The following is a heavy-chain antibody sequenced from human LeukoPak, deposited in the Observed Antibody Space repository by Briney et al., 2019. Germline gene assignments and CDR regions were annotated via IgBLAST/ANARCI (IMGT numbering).Heavy chain of an antibody. CDR3: ARRGRGLGFDY. CDR2: INPSGGST. D-gene: IGHD4-17*01. CDR1: GYTFTSYY. V-gene: IGHV1-46*01. Sequence: ASVKVSCKASGYTFTSYYLHWVRQAPGEGLEWMGIINPSGGSTSYGQKFQGRVTMTRDTSTSTVYMELSSLRSDDTAVYYCARRGRGLGFDYWGQGTLVTVSS. J-gene: IGHJ4*02.